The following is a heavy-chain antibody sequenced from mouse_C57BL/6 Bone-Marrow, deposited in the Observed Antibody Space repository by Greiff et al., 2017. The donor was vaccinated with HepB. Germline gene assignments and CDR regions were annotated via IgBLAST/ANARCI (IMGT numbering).Heavy chain of an antibody. CDR1: GFTFSSYG. J-gene: IGHJ4*01. V-gene: IGHV5-6*01. CDR3: ARHIPIYYYGSSSYYAMDY. CDR2: ISSGGSYT. D-gene: IGHD1-1*01. Sequence: DVQLVESGGDLVKPGGSLKLSCAASGFTFSSYGMSWVRQTPDKRLAWVATISSGGSYTYYPDSVKGRFTISRDNAKNTLYLQMSSLKSEDTAMYYCARHIPIYYYGSSSYYAMDYWGQGTSVTVSS.